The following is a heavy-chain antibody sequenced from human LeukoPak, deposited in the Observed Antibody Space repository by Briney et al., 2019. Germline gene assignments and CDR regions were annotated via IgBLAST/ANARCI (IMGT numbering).Heavy chain of an antibody. V-gene: IGHV4-4*07. CDR2: IYTSGST. Sequence: SETLSLTCTVSGASITSYYWSWIRQPAGKGLEWIGRIYTSGSTNYNPSLKSRVTMSVGTSKNQFSLNLSSVTAADTAVYYCAKYSSSSLRAFDIWGQGTMVTVSS. CDR1: GASITSYY. CDR3: AKYSSSSLRAFDI. D-gene: IGHD6-13*01. J-gene: IGHJ3*02.